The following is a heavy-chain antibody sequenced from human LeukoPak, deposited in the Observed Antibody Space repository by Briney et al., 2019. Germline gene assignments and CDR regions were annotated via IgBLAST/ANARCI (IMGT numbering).Heavy chain of an antibody. D-gene: IGHD3-10*01. V-gene: IGHV4-34*01. Sequence: SETLSLTCTVSGGSFSGYYWSWIRQPPGKGLEWIGEINHSGSTNYNPSLKSRVTISVDTSKNQFSLKLSSVTAADTAVYYCARPFYYGSGSYSYWGQGTLVTVSS. CDR3: ARPFYYGSGSYSY. CDR1: GGSFSGYY. J-gene: IGHJ4*02. CDR2: INHSGST.